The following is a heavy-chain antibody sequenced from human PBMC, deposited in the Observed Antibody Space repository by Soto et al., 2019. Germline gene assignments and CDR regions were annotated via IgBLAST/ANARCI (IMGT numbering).Heavy chain of an antibody. Sequence: QVQLQQWGAGLLKPSETLSLTCAVYGGSFSGYYWTWIRQPPGTGLEWIGEINHSGSTNYNPSLKSRVTISVDTSKNQFSLKLTSVTVADMAVYYCARDKSTGLFDYWGQGTLVTVSS. V-gene: IGHV4-34*01. D-gene: IGHD2-8*02. CDR2: INHSGST. J-gene: IGHJ4*02. CDR1: GGSFSGYY. CDR3: ARDKSTGLFDY.